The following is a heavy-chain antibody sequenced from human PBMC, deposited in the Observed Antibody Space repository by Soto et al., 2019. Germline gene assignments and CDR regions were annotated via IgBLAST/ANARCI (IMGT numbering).Heavy chain of an antibody. CDR1: GFTFSNAW. V-gene: IGHV3-15*07. D-gene: IGHD3-3*01. J-gene: IGHJ6*02. CDR3: TTVSWGVVTRDYYYYGMDV. Sequence: PGGSLRLSCAASGFTFSNAWINWVRQAPGKGLEWVGRIKSKTDGGTTDYAAPVKGRFTISRDDSKNTLYLQMNSLKTEDTAVYYCTTVSWGVVTRDYYYYGMDVWGQGTTVTVSS. CDR2: IKSKTDGGTT.